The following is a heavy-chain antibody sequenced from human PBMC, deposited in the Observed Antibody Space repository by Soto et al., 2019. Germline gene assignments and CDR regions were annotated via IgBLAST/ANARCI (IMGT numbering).Heavy chain of an antibody. J-gene: IGHJ4*02. D-gene: IGHD4-17*01. CDR3: AKIPVMTTVTHYFDS. CDR1: GFPFSSYA. CDR2: ITGGDERT. V-gene: IGHV3-23*01. Sequence: EVQLLESGGGLVQPGGSLRLSCAASGFPFSSYAMSWVRQAPGKGLEWISSITGGDERTYYADPVKGRFTISRDNSKNTLYLQTNSLTAEDTAFYFCAKIPVMTTVTHYFDSWGQGILVTVSS.